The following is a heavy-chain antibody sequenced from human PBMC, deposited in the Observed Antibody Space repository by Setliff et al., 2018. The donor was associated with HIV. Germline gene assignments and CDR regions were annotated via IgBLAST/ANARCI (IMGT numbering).Heavy chain of an antibody. CDR2: IYYSGST. V-gene: IGHV4-59*11. J-gene: IGHJ6*03. D-gene: IGHD5-12*01. Sequence: SETLSLTCTVSGGSISSHYWSWIRQPPGKGLEWIGYIYYSGSTNYNPSLKSRVTISVDTSKNQFSLKLSSVTAADTAVYYCARDSGYDSYYYYYMDVWGKGTTVTVSS. CDR1: GGSISSHY. CDR3: ARDSGYDSYYYYYMDV.